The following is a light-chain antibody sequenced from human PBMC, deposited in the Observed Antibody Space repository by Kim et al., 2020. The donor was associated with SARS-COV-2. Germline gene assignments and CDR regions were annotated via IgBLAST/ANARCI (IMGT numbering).Light chain of an antibody. CDR3: QQYKDWPPLT. Sequence: SPGEGATLSCRASQSVNSNLAWYQQKPGQAPRLLIYGASTRATGIPARFSGSGSGTEFTLTISSLQSEDFAIYYCQQYKDWPPLTFGGGTKVEIK. CDR2: GAS. J-gene: IGKJ4*01. V-gene: IGKV3-15*01. CDR1: QSVNSN.